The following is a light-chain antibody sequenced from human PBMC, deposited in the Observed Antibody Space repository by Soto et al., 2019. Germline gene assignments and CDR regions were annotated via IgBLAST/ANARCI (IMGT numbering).Light chain of an antibody. J-gene: IGKJ4*01. CDR1: QSVRSNY. V-gene: IGKV3-20*01. Sequence: EIVLTQSPDTLSSSPGERATLSCRASQSVRSNYLAWYQQKPGQAPRFLIYAASSRATGIPDRFSGSGSGTDFTLTISRLQPEDFAVYYCQQYGSSPLTFGGGTKVEIK. CDR2: AAS. CDR3: QQYGSSPLT.